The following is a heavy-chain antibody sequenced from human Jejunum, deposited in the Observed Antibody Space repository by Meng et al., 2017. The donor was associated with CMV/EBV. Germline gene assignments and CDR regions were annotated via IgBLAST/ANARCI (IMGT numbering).Heavy chain of an antibody. V-gene: IGHV3-66*02. J-gene: IGHJ6*02. CDR2: IYSGGTA. Sequence: SGFTVSSNSLSWVRQAPGKGLEWVSIIYSGGTAYYADSVKGRFTISRDNSKNALSLQMGSLRAEDTAVYYCARQTVVAGSYYGMDVWGQGTTVTVSS. CDR1: GFTVSSNS. CDR3: ARQTVVAGSYYGMDV. D-gene: IGHD2-2*01.